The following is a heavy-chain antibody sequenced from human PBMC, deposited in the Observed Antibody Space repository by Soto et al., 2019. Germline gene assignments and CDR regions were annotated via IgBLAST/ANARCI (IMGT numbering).Heavy chain of an antibody. J-gene: IGHJ4*02. CDR2: ISYDGSNK. CDR1: GFTFSSYA. D-gene: IGHD3-22*01. V-gene: IGHV3-30-3*01. CDR3: ARNYYDSSGYHNDY. Sequence: GGSLRLSCAASGFTFSSYAMHWLRQAPGKGLEWVAVISYDGSNKYYADSVKGRFTISRDNSKNTLYLQMNSLRAEDTAVYYCARNYYDSSGYHNDYWGQGXLVTVYS.